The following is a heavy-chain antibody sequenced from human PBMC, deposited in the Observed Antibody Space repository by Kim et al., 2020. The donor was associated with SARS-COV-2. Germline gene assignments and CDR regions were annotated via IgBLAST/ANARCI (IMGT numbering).Heavy chain of an antibody. D-gene: IGHD2-15*01. Sequence: SETLSLTCTVSGGSISSGSYYWSWIRQPAGKGLEWIGRIYTSGSTNYNPSLKSRVTISVDTSKNQFSLKLSSVTAADTAVYYCARVNTAYSRRVSLHQPYWYFDLWGRGTLVTVSS. J-gene: IGHJ2*01. CDR3: ARVNTAYSRRVSLHQPYWYFDL. CDR2: IYTSGST. CDR1: GGSISSGSYY. V-gene: IGHV4-61*02.